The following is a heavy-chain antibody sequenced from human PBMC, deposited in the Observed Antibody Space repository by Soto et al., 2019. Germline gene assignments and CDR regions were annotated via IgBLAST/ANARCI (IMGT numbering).Heavy chain of an antibody. D-gene: IGHD6-19*01. V-gene: IGHV3-30-3*01. Sequence: SLRLSCAASGFAFSSYTMHWVRQAPGKGLEWVALISYDGSNKYYADSVKGRFTISRDNSKNTLYLQMNSLRAEDTAVYYCARGAGIAVAGTSFDYWGQGTLVTVSS. CDR3: ARGAGIAVAGTSFDY. CDR1: GFAFSSYT. J-gene: IGHJ4*02. CDR2: ISYDGSNK.